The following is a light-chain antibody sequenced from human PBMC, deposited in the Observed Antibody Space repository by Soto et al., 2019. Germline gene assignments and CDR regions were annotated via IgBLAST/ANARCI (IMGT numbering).Light chain of an antibody. CDR2: AAS. CDR1: QSISTY. J-gene: IGKJ2*01. V-gene: IGKV1-39*01. CDR3: QQSYTTPHT. Sequence: DVQMTQSPSSLSESVGDRVTITCRASQSISTYLNWYQQKPGKAPKLLIEAASSLQSGVPSRFSGSGSGTDFTLAITSIQPEDFATYYCQQSYTTPHTFGQGTKLEIK.